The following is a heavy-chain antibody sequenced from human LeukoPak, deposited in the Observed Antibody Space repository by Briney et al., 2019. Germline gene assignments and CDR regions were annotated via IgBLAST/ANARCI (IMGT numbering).Heavy chain of an antibody. CDR1: GFTFSNYV. D-gene: IGHD3-10*01. Sequence: GGSLRLSCAASGFTFSNYVMSWVRQAPGRGLEWVSAVSGGGDSTYYADSVKGRFTISRDNSRNTVYLQMSSLRAEDTALYYCAKDSAHSYYYGSGSYYQFWGQGTLVTVSS. J-gene: IGHJ4*02. CDR2: VSGGGDST. V-gene: IGHV3-23*01. CDR3: AKDSAHSYYYGSGSYYQF.